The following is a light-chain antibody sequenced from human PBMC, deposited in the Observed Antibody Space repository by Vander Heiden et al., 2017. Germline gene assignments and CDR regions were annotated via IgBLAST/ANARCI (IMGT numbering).Light chain of an antibody. J-gene: IGKJ1*01. Sequence: DVVMTQSPLSLPVTLGQPASISCRSSQSLVYSDGNTYLNWFQQRPGQSPRRLIYKVSNRDSGAPDRFSGSGSGTDFTLKISRLEAEDVGVYYCRQGTHWPPTFGQGTKVEIK. CDR2: KVS. CDR3: RQGTHWPPT. CDR1: QSLVYSDGNTY. V-gene: IGKV2-30*01.